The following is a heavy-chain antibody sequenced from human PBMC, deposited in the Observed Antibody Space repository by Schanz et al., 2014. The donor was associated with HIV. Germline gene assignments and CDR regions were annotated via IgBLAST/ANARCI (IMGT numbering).Heavy chain of an antibody. Sequence: EVRLLESGGGLVQPGGSLRLSCAAFGFTFSSDAMSWVRQAPGKGLEWVSSISRTGGSTYYADSVKGRFTISRDNSKNTLYLQMNSLRAEDTAVYYCANLVVAATDDAFDIWGQGTMVTVSS. V-gene: IGHV3-23*01. CDR3: ANLVVAATDDAFDI. D-gene: IGHD2-15*01. CDR2: ISRTGGST. J-gene: IGHJ3*02. CDR1: GFTFSSDA.